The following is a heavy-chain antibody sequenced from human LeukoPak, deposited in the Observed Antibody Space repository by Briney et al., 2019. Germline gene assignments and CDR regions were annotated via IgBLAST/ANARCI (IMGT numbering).Heavy chain of an antibody. D-gene: IGHD5-12*01. CDR2: ISLSGHT. CDR3: ARRVVEALAPSVTNWFDP. Sequence: SETLSLTCGVPGGSITTTNYWSWVRQPPGQGLEWIGEISLSGHTSFNPSLKSRVTMSLDESKNHLSLNLASVTAADTAVYYCARRVVEALAPSVTNWFDPWGQGTLVLVSS. V-gene: IGHV4-4*02. CDR1: GGSITTTNY. J-gene: IGHJ5*02.